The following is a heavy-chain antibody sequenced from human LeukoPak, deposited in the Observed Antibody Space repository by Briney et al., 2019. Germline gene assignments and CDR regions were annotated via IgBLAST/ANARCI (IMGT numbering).Heavy chain of an antibody. CDR1: GFTFSSYS. J-gene: IGHJ3*02. V-gene: IGHV3-21*01. D-gene: IGHD1-14*01. CDR2: ISTSSSYI. Sequence: EGSLRLSCAASGFTFSSYSMNWVRQAPGKGLEWVSCISTSSSYIYYADSVKGRFTISRDNAKNSLYLQMNSLRAEDTAVYYCARVRLQPRTLLDDAFDIRGQGTMVTVSS. CDR3: ARVRLQPRTLLDDAFDI.